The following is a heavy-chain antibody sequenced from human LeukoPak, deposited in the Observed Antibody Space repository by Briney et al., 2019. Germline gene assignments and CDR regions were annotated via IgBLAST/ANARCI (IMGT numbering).Heavy chain of an antibody. J-gene: IGHJ4*02. V-gene: IGHV1-69*05. CDR3: ASQYSSSLWYFDY. Sequence: GASVKVSCKASGDTFTSYAINWVRQAPGQGLEWMGGIIPNFGTANYAQKFQGRVTITTDKSTSTAYMELSSLRSEDTAVYYCASQYSSSLWYFDYWGQGTLVTVSS. D-gene: IGHD6-13*01. CDR2: IIPNFGTA. CDR1: GDTFTSYA.